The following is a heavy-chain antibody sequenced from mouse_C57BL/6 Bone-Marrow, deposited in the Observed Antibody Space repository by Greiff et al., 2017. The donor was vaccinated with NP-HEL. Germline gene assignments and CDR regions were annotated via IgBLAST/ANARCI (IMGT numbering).Heavy chain of an antibody. J-gene: IGHJ2*01. V-gene: IGHV1-52*01. CDR3: ASSSYYLDY. Sequence: QVQLQQPGAELVRPGSSVKLSCKASGYTFTSYWMHWVKQRPIQGLEWIGNIDPSDSDTPYNQKFKDKATLTVDKSSSTAYMQLRSLTAEDSAVYYSASSSYYLDYWGQGTALTVSS. CDR1: GYTFTSYW. CDR2: IDPSDSDT.